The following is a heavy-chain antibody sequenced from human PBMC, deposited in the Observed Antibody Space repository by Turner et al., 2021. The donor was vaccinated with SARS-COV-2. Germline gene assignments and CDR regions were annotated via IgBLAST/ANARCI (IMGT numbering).Heavy chain of an antibody. CDR2: IDWDDDK. CDR1: GFSLSTSGMC. J-gene: IGHJ4*02. D-gene: IGHD1-1*01. CDR3: ARIPPSLAIDY. Sequence: QVTLRESGPALVKPTQTLTLTCTFSGFSLSTSGMCVSWIRQPPGKALEWLARIDWDDDKSYSTSLKTRLTSSKDTSNNQVVLTMTNMDPVDTATYYCARIPPSLAIDYWGQGTLVTVSS. V-gene: IGHV2-70*15.